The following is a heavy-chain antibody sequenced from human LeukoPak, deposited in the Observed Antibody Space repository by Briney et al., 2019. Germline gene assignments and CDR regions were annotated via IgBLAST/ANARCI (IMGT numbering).Heavy chain of an antibody. D-gene: IGHD6-19*01. CDR2: ISGSGGST. CDR1: GFTFSNYA. V-gene: IGHV3-23*01. CDR3: VAGAFDY. J-gene: IGHJ4*02. Sequence: TGGCLRLSCAASGFTFSNYAMRWVRQAPGEGLEWVSGISGSGGSTYYADSVKGRCTISRDNSKNTLYLQMNSLYYCARRSGIVVAGAFDYWGQGTLVTVSS.